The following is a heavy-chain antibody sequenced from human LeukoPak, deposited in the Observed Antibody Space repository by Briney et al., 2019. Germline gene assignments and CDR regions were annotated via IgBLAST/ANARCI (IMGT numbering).Heavy chain of an antibody. V-gene: IGHV3-23*01. J-gene: IGHJ4*02. CDR1: GFTFSSHA. CDR2: VNESGGTT. Sequence: PGGSLRLSCAAAGFTFSSHAMNWVRQAPGKGLEWVSSVNESGGTTHYAGSVKGRFTIPRDNSKNILYLQLHSLRVEDTAVYYCAKGHTPLAPGGQGALVTVSS. D-gene: IGHD5-18*01. CDR3: AKGHTPLAP.